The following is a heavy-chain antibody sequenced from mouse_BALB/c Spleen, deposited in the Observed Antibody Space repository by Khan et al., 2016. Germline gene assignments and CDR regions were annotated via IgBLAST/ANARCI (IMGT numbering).Heavy chain of an antibody. V-gene: IGHV1S81*02. J-gene: IGHJ2*01. CDR2: TNPTNGRT. D-gene: IGHD1-1*01. Sequence: QVRLQQSGAELVKAGASVKMSCKAAGYTFTSYWMHWVKQRLGQGLEWFAETNPTNGRTYYNEKFKSKATLTVDKSSSTAYMLLSGPTFEDSAVYYCARITKIVATYFDYWGQGTTLTVSS. CDR3: ARITKIVATYFDY. CDR1: GYTFTSYW.